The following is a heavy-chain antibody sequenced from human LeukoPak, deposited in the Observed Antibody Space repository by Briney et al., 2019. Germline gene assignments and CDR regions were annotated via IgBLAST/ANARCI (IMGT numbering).Heavy chain of an antibody. D-gene: IGHD6-13*01. Sequence: GGSLRLSCAASGFPFSSYGMHWVRQAPGKGLEWVAVTSSDGSKNHYADSVKGRFTISRDNSKNTLYLQMSSLRAEDTAVYYCARDWPTIAAAGTIPEYFQHWGQGTLVTVSS. CDR3: ARDWPTIAAAGTIPEYFQH. CDR1: GFPFSSYG. J-gene: IGHJ1*01. V-gene: IGHV3-30*03. CDR2: TSSDGSKN.